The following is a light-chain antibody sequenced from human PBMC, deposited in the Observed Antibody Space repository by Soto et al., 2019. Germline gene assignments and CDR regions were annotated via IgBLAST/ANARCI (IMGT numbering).Light chain of an antibody. CDR1: QTGNNNY. CDR2: GVY. J-gene: IGKJ1*01. Sequence: EIVFTQSPGTLSLSPGERATLSCRASQTGNNNYLAWYQHKSGQAPRLLIYGVYTRASGIPDRFSGSGSGTEFTLTITRLEPEDSAVYFCQHYGYSQWTFGQGTKVDIK. CDR3: QHYGYSQWT. V-gene: IGKV3-20*01.